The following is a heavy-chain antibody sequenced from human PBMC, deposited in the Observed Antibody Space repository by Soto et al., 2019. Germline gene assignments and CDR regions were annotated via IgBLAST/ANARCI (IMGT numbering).Heavy chain of an antibody. Sequence: ASVEVSCKASGYTFTSYGIHWVRPAPGQRLEWMGWINAANGDTKYSPKFQGRVTITRDTSASTAYMELSSLRSEDTAVYYCVRRHVSATGIDWFDPWGQGTLVTVSS. CDR3: VRRHVSATGIDWFDP. CDR1: GYTFTSYG. D-gene: IGHD6-13*01. V-gene: IGHV1-3*01. CDR2: INAANGDT. J-gene: IGHJ5*02.